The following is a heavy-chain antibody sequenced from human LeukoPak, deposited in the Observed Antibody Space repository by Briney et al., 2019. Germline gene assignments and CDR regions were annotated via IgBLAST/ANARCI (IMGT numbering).Heavy chain of an antibody. J-gene: IGHJ4*02. Sequence: KPSQTLSLTCTVSGGSISSGDYYWSWIRQPPGKGLEWIGYIYYSGSTYYNPSLKSRVTISVDTSKNQFSLKLSSVTAADTAVYYCARGGENWNYPPGYWGQGTLVTVSS. V-gene: IGHV4-30-4*01. CDR3: ARGGENWNYPPGY. D-gene: IGHD1-7*01. CDR1: GGSISSGDYY. CDR2: IYYSGST.